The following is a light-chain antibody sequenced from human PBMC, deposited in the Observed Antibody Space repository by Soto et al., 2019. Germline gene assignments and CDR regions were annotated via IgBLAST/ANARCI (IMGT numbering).Light chain of an antibody. J-gene: IGKJ1*01. CDR2: VDS. Sequence: EIVLTQSPGTLSLSPGESATLSCRASQPVRNDYLAWYQQKPGQAPRVIISVDSNRVTGITYRFSGSGSGADFTLTISRLEPEDFAVYYCKQYGTLPWTFGQGTKVEIK. CDR3: KQYGTLPWT. V-gene: IGKV3-20*01. CDR1: QPVRNDY.